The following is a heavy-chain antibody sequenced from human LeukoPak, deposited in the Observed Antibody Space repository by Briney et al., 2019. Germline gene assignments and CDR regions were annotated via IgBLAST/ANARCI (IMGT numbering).Heavy chain of an antibody. Sequence: SSETLSLTCTVSGGFINGYYWSWIRQPPGKGLEWIGFIYYTGSTNYNPSLESRVTMSLATSKSQLSLKLRSVTAADTAIYYCARTQYYDSRGRDAFDIWGQGTTVTVSS. CDR3: ARTQYYDSRGRDAFDI. CDR2: IYYTGST. J-gene: IGHJ3*02. D-gene: IGHD3-22*01. V-gene: IGHV4-59*08. CDR1: GGFINGYY.